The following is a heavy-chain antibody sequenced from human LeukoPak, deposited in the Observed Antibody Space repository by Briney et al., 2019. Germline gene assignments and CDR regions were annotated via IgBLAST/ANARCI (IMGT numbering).Heavy chain of an antibody. Sequence: GESLKISCKTSGYSFTTYWIGWVRQMPGKGLEWMGIIYPDDSDTRYSPSFQGQVTISADKSISTAYLQWSSLKASDTAMYYCARHESDWYFDLWGRGTLVTVSS. CDR3: ARHESDWYFDL. J-gene: IGHJ2*01. CDR1: GYSFTTYW. V-gene: IGHV5-51*01. CDR2: IYPDDSDT.